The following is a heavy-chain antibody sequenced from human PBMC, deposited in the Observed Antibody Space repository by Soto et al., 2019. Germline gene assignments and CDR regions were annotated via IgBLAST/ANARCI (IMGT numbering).Heavy chain of an antibody. Sequence: GSLRLSCSVSGFTFSAXXXXXVRQVPGKGLTWVSRISDDGSTATYADSVKGRFVISRDNAKXXXYLEMNTLRADDSGLYYCARGPXXXYTGTGAHXGRXTXVTVSS. D-gene: IGHD1-1*01. J-gene: IGHJ1*01. CDR2: ISDDGSTA. CDR3: ARGPXXXYTGTGAH. CDR1: GFTFSAXX. V-gene: IGHV3-74*01.